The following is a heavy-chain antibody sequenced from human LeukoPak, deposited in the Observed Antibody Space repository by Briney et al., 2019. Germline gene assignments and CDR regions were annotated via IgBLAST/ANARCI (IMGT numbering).Heavy chain of an antibody. Sequence: GEALKISFKGSGYSFTSYWIVWGRPMPGKGLEWMGIIYPGDSDTRYSPSFQGQVTISADKSISTAYLQWSSLKASDTAMYYCARHVHGSGSFWFDPWGQGTLVTVSS. J-gene: IGHJ5*02. D-gene: IGHD3-10*01. CDR3: ARHVHGSGSFWFDP. V-gene: IGHV5-51*01. CDR2: IYPGDSDT. CDR1: GYSFTSYW.